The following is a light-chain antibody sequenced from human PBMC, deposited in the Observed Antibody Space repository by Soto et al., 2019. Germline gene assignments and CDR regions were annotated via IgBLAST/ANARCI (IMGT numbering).Light chain of an antibody. CDR1: QSVSRY. Sequence: EIVLTQSPGTLSLSPGERATLSCRASQSVSRYLAWYQQKPGQAPRLLIYGASSRATGIPDRFSGSGSGTDFTLTISRLEPEDFAGYYCQQYGSSPWTFGQGTKVEIK. CDR3: QQYGSSPWT. J-gene: IGKJ1*01. V-gene: IGKV3-20*01. CDR2: GAS.